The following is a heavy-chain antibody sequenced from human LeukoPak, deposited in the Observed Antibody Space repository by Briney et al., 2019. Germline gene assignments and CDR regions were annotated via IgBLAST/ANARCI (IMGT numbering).Heavy chain of an antibody. V-gene: IGHV3-23*01. D-gene: IGHD3-22*01. CDR2: ISRNGGTT. CDR3: AKGSYYDSIPFDY. J-gene: IGHJ4*02. Sequence: PGGSLRLSCAASGFTFSRHGMNWVRQGPGKGLEWVSLISRNGGTTKYADSVKGRFIISRDNSKNTLYLQMNSLRAEDTAVYYCAKGSYYDSIPFDYWGQGTLVTVSS. CDR1: GFTFSRHG.